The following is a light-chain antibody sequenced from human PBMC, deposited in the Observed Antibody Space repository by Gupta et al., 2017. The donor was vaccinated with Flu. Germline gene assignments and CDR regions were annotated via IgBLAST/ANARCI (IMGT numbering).Light chain of an antibody. CDR2: EVD. J-gene: IGLJ2*01. CDR1: SSDIDGYYY. V-gene: IGLV2-14*01. CDR3: SSYSGGSTLII. Sequence: QSALTQPASVSGSPGQSITIPGTGTSSDIDGYYYVSWYQQHPGKAPKLIIYEVDNRPSGVSDRFSASKSGNTASLTISGLQPEDEADYYCSSYSGGSTLIIFGGGSKLTVL.